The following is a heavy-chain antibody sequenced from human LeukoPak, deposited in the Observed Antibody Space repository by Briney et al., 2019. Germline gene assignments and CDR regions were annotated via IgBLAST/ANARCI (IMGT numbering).Heavy chain of an antibody. CDR3: ARGSTYSSSWYERVPDY. CDR2: IYYSGST. D-gene: IGHD6-13*01. Sequence: SQTLSLTCTVSGGSISSGGYYWSWIRQHPGKGLEWIGYIYYSGSTYYNPSLKSRVTISVDTSKNQFSLKLSSVTAADTAVYYCARGSTYSSSWYERVPDYWGQGTLVTVSS. V-gene: IGHV4-31*03. J-gene: IGHJ4*02. CDR1: GGSISSGGYY.